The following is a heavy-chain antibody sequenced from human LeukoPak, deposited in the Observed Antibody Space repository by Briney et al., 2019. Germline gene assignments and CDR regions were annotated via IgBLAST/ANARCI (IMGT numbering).Heavy chain of an antibody. CDR2: ISGNSGST. CDR1: GFTFSSYA. CDR3: AKVSAWAMVGATYFDY. D-gene: IGHD1-26*01. V-gene: IGHV3-23*01. J-gene: IGHJ4*02. Sequence: PGGSPRLSCAASGFTFSSYAMSWVRQAPGKGLEWVSSISGNSGSTYYADSVKGRFTISRDNSKNTVYLQMNSLRAEDTAVYYCAKVSAWAMVGATYFDYWGQGTLVTVSS.